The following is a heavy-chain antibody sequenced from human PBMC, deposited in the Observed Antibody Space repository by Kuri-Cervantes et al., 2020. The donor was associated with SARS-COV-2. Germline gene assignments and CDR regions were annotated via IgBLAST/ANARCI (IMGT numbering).Heavy chain of an antibody. CDR2: IYYSGST. V-gene: IGHV4-59*01. CDR1: GGSISSYY. Sequence: SETLSLTCTVSGGSISSYYWSWIRQPPGKGLEWIGYIYYSGSTNYNPSLKSRVTISVDPSKNQFSLKLSSVTAADTAVYYCARGDIVATSAYFDYCGQGTLVTVSS. J-gene: IGHJ4*02. CDR3: ARGDIVATSAYFDY. D-gene: IGHD5-12*01.